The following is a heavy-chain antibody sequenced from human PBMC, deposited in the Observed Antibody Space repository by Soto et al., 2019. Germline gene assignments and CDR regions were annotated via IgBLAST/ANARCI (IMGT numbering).Heavy chain of an antibody. V-gene: IGHV4-59*01. CDR3: ARGQGHYHGMDV. CDR2: IDYSGST. Sequence: VQLQEPCLGLVKPSAPLSLTCTVSGGSINSCYWSWIRQPPGERMEWTGYIDYSGSTNYNPALKSGASMSVDTSESQFSLKLSSVTAADTAVYYCARGQGHYHGMDVWGQGTTVTVSS. J-gene: IGHJ6*02. CDR1: GGSINSCY.